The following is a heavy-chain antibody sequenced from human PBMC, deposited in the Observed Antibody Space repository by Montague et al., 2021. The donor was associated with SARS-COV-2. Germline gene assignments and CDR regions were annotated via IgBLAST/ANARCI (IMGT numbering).Heavy chain of an antibody. CDR2: IDHSGST. D-gene: IGHD3-22*01. Sequence: SETLSLTCAVYGGSFSGYDWSWIRQSPGKGLEWIGEIDHSGSTKYNPSLKSRLTLSVDTSKNQFSLKLSSVTAADTAVYYCARGRVEITMRAVVFTGGIYYYDYWGRGTLVTVSS. CDR1: GGSFSGYD. V-gene: IGHV4-34*01. J-gene: IGHJ4*02. CDR3: ARGRVEITMRAVVFTGGIYYYDY.